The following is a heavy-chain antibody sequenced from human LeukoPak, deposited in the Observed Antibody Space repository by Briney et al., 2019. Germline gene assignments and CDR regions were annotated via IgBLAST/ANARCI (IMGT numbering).Heavy chain of an antibody. J-gene: IGHJ2*01. Sequence: GGSLRLSCAASGFTVSSNYMSWVRQAPGKGLEWVSVIYSGGSTYYADSVKGRFTISRDNSKNTLYLQMNSLRAEDTAVYYCARGRPSWRPPGFGYFDLWGRGTLVTVSS. CDR3: ARGRPSWRPPGFGYFDL. V-gene: IGHV3-53*01. CDR1: GFTVSSNY. D-gene: IGHD1-14*01. CDR2: IYSGGST.